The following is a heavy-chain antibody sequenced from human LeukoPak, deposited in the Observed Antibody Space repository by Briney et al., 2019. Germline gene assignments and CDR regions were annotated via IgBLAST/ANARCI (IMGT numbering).Heavy chain of an antibody. CDR2: ISGSGGST. J-gene: IGHJ6*03. CDR3: AKGPQSTYYYYMDV. CDR1: GFTFSSYV. D-gene: IGHD2-2*01. Sequence: PGGSLRLSCAASGFTFSSYVMSWARQAPGKGLEWVSGISGSGGSTCYADSVKGRFTISRDNSKNTLYLQMNSLRAEDTAVYYCAKGPQSTYYYYMDVWGKGTTVTVSS. V-gene: IGHV3-23*01.